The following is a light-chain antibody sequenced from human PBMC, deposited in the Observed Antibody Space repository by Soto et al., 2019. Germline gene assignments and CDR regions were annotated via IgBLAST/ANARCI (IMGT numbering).Light chain of an antibody. J-gene: IGLJ1*01. CDR2: SNY. Sequence: QSVLTQPPSASGTPGQRVTISCSGSSSNIGGNTVNWYQQLPGTAPKLLIYSNYQRPSGVPDRFSGSTSGTSASLAISGLQSEDEADYYCAAWDDNLNGPGYVFGTGTKVTAL. CDR3: AAWDDNLNGPGYV. CDR1: SSNIGGNT. V-gene: IGLV1-44*01.